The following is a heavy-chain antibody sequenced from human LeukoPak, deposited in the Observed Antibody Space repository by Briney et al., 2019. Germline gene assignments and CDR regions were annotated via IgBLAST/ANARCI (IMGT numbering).Heavy chain of an antibody. Sequence: GGSLRLSCAASGFTFSSSAMSWVRQAPGKGLEWVSGISGRDGSTYYADSVKGRFTISRDNSKDTLYLQMNSLRAEDTAVYYCAKAGSIRFDYWGQGTLVTVSS. J-gene: IGHJ4*02. V-gene: IGHV3-23*01. CDR1: GFTFSSSA. D-gene: IGHD1-26*01. CDR3: AKAGSIRFDY. CDR2: ISGRDGST.